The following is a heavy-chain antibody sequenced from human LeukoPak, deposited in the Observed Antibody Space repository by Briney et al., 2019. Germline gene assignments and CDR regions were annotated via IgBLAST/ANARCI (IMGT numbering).Heavy chain of an antibody. J-gene: IGHJ4*02. CDR2: TSYDGSNK. CDR1: GFTLSSYG. V-gene: IGHV3-30-3*01. CDR3: AKDLDIVVVPAAADAY. D-gene: IGHD2-2*03. Sequence: GGSLRLSCAASGFTLSSYGMHWARHAPGRGLEWVAVTSYDGSNKYYADSVKGRFTISRDNSKNTLYLQMNSLRAEDTAVYYCAKDLDIVVVPAAADAYWGQGTLVTVSS.